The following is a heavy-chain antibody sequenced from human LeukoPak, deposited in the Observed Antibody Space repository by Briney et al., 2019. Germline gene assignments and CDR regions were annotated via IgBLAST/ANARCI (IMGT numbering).Heavy chain of an antibody. V-gene: IGHV3-7*01. J-gene: IGHJ2*01. Sequence: GGSLRLSCAASGISLSSLWMSWFRQAPGKGLEWVADIRQDGSDEHYVASVKGRFTISRDSTSLFLQMNSLRAEDTAVYYCAGGQGWHFDLWGRGTLITVSS. CDR1: GISLSSLW. CDR2: IRQDGSDE. D-gene: IGHD2-15*01. CDR3: AGGQGWHFDL.